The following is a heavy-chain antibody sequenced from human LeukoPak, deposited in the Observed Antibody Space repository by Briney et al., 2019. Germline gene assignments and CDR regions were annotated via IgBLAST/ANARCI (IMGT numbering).Heavy chain of an antibody. CDR2: IYYSGST. D-gene: IGHD5-18*01. CDR1: GGSISSGDYY. Sequence: SETLSLTCTVSGGSISSGDYYWSWTRQPPGKGLEWIGYIYYSGSTYYTPSLRGRVTISVDTSKNQFSLNLSSVTAADTAVYYCARGYSLDYWGQGTLVTVSS. J-gene: IGHJ4*02. CDR3: ARGYSLDY. V-gene: IGHV4-30-4*01.